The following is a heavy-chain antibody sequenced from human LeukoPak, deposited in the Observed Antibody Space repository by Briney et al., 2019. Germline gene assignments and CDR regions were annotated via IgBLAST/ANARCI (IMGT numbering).Heavy chain of an antibody. CDR2: INHSGST. CDR1: GGSFSGYY. CDR3: ARGGYYYDSSGYYNYFDY. D-gene: IGHD3-22*01. V-gene: IGHV4-34*01. J-gene: IGHJ4*02. Sequence: PSETLSLTCAVYGGSFSGYYWSWIRQPPGKGLEWTGEINHSGSTNYNPSLKSRVTISVDTSKNQFSLKLSSVTAADTAVYYCARGGYYYDSSGYYNYFDYWGQGTLVTVSS.